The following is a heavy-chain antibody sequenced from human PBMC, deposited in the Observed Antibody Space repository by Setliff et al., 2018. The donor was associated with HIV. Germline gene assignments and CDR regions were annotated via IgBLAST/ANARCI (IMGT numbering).Heavy chain of an antibody. CDR1: GGSISSHY. V-gene: IGHV4-59*11. CDR3: ARDGPLEGSYRYYYYYMDV. D-gene: IGHD3-10*01. Sequence: PSETLSLTCTVSGGSISSHYWSWIRQPPGKGLEWIGYVYYIGSTNYNPSLQSRVTISIDTSKTQFSLKLTSVTTADTAVYYCARDGPLEGSYRYYYYYMDVWGKGTTVTVS. J-gene: IGHJ6*03. CDR2: VYYIGST.